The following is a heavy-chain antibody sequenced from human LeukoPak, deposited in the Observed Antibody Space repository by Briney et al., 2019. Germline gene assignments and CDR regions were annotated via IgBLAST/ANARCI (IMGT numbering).Heavy chain of an antibody. CDR2: ISAYNGNT. CDR1: GGTFSSYS. Sequence: ASVKVSCKASGGTFSSYSISWVRQAPGQGLEWMGWISAYNGNTNYAQKLQGRVTMTTDTSTSTAYMELRSLRSDDTAVYYCAREGGFGELYNWFDPWGQGTLVTVSS. J-gene: IGHJ5*02. V-gene: IGHV1-18*01. D-gene: IGHD3-10*01. CDR3: AREGGFGELYNWFDP.